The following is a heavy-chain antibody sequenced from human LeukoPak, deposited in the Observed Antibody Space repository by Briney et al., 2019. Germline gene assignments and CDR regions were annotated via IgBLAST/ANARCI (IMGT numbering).Heavy chain of an antibody. D-gene: IGHD2-21*01. J-gene: IGHJ4*02. CDR2: ISGRGGST. V-gene: IGHV3-23*01. CDR1: GFIFSSYG. Sequence: HAGGALRLSCAASGFIFSSYGMSWVRQAPGKGLEWVSAISGRGGSTYYADSVKGRFTISRDNSKNTLYLQMNSLRAEDAAVYFCAKAPVTSCRGAYCYPFDSWGQGTLVTVSS. CDR3: AKAPVTSCRGAYCYPFDS.